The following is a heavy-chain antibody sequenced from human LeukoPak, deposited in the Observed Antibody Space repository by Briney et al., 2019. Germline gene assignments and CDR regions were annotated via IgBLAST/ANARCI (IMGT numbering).Heavy chain of an antibody. V-gene: IGHV3-7*04. D-gene: IGHD2-2*01. CDR2: IKEDGSEK. CDR3: ARDYQGSADY. Sequence: PGGSLRLSSAASGFSFRIYWMSWVRQAPGKGLEWVADIKEDGSEKYYVDSVKGRFTISRDNAKNSLYLQMNSLRAEDTALYYCARDYQGSADYWGQGTLVTVSS. J-gene: IGHJ4*02. CDR1: GFSFRIYW.